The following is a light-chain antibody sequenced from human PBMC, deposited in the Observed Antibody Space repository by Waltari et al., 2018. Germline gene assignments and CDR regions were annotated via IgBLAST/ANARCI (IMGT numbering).Light chain of an antibody. CDR2: GQN. CDR3: HSRDTSSTRV. J-gene: IGLJ2*01. CDR1: SLRRFY. V-gene: IGLV3-19*01. Sequence: SSELTQDPSVSVALGQTVRITCQGASLRRFYASWSQQRTGQAPILVLYGQNNRPSGIPDRFAGSTSGNTASLTITGAQAEDEADYYCHSRDTSSTRVFGGGTRLTV.